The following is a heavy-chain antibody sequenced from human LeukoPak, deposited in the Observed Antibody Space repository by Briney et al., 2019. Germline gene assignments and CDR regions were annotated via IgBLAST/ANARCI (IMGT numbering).Heavy chain of an antibody. D-gene: IGHD1-1*01. CDR1: GYTFTGYY. CDR2: INLNSGGT. J-gene: IGHJ4*02. V-gene: IGHV1-2*02. CDR3: ARWGGDWNDGVGDY. Sequence: ASVKVSCKASGYTFTGYYMHWVRQAPGQGLEWMGWINLNSGGTNYAQKFQGRVTMTRDTSISTAYMELSRLRSDDTAVYYCARWGGDWNDGVGDYWGQGTLVTVSS.